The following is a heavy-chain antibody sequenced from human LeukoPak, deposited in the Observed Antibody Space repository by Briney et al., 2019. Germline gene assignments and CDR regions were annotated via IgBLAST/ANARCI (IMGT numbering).Heavy chain of an antibody. CDR3: ARGVGGYHPLAYYYYMDV. D-gene: IGHD3-10*01. CDR1: GFTFSSYS. CDR2: ISSSSSYI. J-gene: IGHJ6*03. Sequence: PGGSLRLSCAASGFTFSSYSMNWVRQAPGKGLEWVSSISSSSSYIYYADSVKGRFTISRDNAENSLYLQMNSLRAEDTAVYYCARGVGGYHPLAYYYYMDVWGKGTTVTVSS. V-gene: IGHV3-21*01.